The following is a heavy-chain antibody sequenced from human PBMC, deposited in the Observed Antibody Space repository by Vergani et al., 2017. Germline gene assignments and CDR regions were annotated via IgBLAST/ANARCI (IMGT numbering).Heavy chain of an antibody. CDR2: IIPIVGIA. CDR3: AREVWAAVAGTFYYLDY. J-gene: IGHJ4*02. CDR1: GGTFSSYA. V-gene: IGHV1-69*17. Sequence: QVQLVQSGAEVKKPGSSVKVSCKASGGTFSSYAISWVRQAPGQGLEWMGGIIPIVGIANYAQKFQGRVTITADKSTSTAYMELSSLRSEDTAVYYCAREVWAAVAGTFYYLDYWGQGTLVTVSS. D-gene: IGHD6-19*01.